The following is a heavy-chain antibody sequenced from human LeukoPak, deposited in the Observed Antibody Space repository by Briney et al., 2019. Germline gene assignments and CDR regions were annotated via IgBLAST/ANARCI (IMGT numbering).Heavy chain of an antibody. J-gene: IGHJ4*02. V-gene: IGHV1-8*01. CDR2: VNPNNCKT. Sequence: ASVKVSCKTSGYTFTYDIYWVRQAPGQGLELMGWVNPNNCKTGYCAQKFRGRLTMTRNTSISTAYMQLSSLRSDDTAVYYCARAPIASAVIDYWGQGTLVTVSS. CDR3: ARAPIASAVIDY. CDR1: GYTFTYD. D-gene: IGHD6-13*01.